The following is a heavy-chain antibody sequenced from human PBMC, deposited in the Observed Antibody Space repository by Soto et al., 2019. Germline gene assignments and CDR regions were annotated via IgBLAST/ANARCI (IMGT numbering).Heavy chain of an antibody. V-gene: IGHV3-23*01. CDR3: AKDSGWSDYYYFDY. CDR1: GFSFSSYA. Sequence: GSLRLSCAASGFSFSSYAMTGVRQAPGKGLEWVSAISGSGGSTYYADSVKGRFTISRDNSKNTLYLQMNSLRAEDTAVYYCAKDSGWSDYYYFDYWGQGTLVTVSS. CDR2: ISGSGGST. J-gene: IGHJ4*02. D-gene: IGHD6-19*01.